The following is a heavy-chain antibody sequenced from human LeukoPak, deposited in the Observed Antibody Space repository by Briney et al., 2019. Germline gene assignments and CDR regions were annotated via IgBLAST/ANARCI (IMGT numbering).Heavy chain of an antibody. CDR3: ARGAAHSSDYYGSGSYPGGWFDP. D-gene: IGHD3-10*01. V-gene: IGHV1-18*01. Sequence: GASVKVSCKASGYTFTSYGISWVRQAPGQGFEWMGWISGYNGKTNYAQNLQGRATMTTDTSTSTAYMELRSLRSDDTAVYYCARGAAHSSDYYGSGSYPGGWFDPWGQGTLVTVSS. J-gene: IGHJ5*02. CDR1: GYTFTSYG. CDR2: ISGYNGKT.